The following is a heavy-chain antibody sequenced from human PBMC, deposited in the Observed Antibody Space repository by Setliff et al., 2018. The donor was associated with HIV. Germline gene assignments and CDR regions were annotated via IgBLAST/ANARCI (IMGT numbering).Heavy chain of an antibody. V-gene: IGHV3-23*01. CDR1: GFTFSNYA. CDR2: IANSGGYT. CDR3: AKARIQTGGTSTSVDY. Sequence: PGGSLRLSCAASGFTFSNYAMSWVRQAPEKGLEWVSAIANSGGYTYHADSVKGRFTISRDDSKNTLYLQMNSLRAEDTAVYYCAKARIQTGGTSTSVDYWGQGTLVTVSS. D-gene: IGHD1-1*01. J-gene: IGHJ4*02.